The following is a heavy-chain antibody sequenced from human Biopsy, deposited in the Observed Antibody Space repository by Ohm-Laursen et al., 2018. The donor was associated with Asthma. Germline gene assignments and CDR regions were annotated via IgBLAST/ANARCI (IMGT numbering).Heavy chain of an antibody. CDR3: ARGYSGSDRIVYYYSGLEV. J-gene: IGHJ6*02. CDR2: LIPVLGTP. CDR1: GGTFSSNYA. D-gene: IGHD5-12*01. V-gene: IGHV1-69*01. Sequence: SSVKVSCKASGGTFSSNYAISWVRQAPGQGLEWMGGLIPVLGTPDHAQMFEGRVTITADESTSTAYMELSSLSSEDTAVYYCARGYSGSDRIVYYYSGLEVWGQGTTVTVSS.